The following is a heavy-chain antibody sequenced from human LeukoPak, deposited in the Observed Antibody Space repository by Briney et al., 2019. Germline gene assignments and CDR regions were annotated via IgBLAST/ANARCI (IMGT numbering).Heavy chain of an antibody. Sequence: ASVKVSCKASGYTFTSYDINWVRQATGQGLEWMGWMNPNSGNTGYAQKFQGRVTMTRNTSISTAYMELSSLRSEDTAVYYCARGLVLRYFDWLSPLYYYYMDAWGKGTSVTISS. CDR2: MNPNSGNT. CDR1: GYTFTSYD. V-gene: IGHV1-8*02. D-gene: IGHD3-9*01. CDR3: ARGLVLRYFDWLSPLYYYYMDA. J-gene: IGHJ6*03.